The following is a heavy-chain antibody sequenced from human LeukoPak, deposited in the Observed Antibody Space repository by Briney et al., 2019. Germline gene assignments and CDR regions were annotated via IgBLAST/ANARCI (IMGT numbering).Heavy chain of an antibody. CDR2: ISSSGSTI. Sequence: PGGSLRLSCAASGFTFSDYYMSWIPQAPGKGLEWVSYISSSGSTIYYADSVKGRFTISRDNAKNSLYLQMNSLRAEDTAVYYCARDDSGSYYGYYYMDVWGKGTTVTVSS. V-gene: IGHV3-11*01. CDR1: GFTFSDYY. CDR3: ARDDSGSYYGYYYMDV. D-gene: IGHD1-26*01. J-gene: IGHJ6*03.